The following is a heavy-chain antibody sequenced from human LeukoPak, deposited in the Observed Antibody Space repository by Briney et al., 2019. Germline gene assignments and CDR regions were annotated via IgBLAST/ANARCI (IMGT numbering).Heavy chain of an antibody. CDR1: GFAFSDFE. CDR3: VRGGNIGYHLNAFDI. V-gene: IGHV3-48*03. D-gene: IGHD5-12*01. J-gene: IGHJ3*02. Sequence: GGSLRLSCAVSGFAFSDFEMNWVRQAPGKGPEWISYIGSSGSTTYYADSVKGRFTISRDNARNSLYLQMNSLRAEDTGVYYCVRGGNIGYHLNAFDIWGQGTIVTVSS. CDR2: IGSSGSTT.